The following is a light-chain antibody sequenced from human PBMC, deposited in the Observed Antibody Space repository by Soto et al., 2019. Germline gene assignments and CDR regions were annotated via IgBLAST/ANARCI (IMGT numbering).Light chain of an antibody. CDR1: QSVSNN. J-gene: IGKJ1*01. Sequence: EIVMTQSPATLSVSPGERATLSCRASQSVSNNLAWYQQKHGQAPRLLFYGASTRATGIPARFSGSGAGTEFTLTISSRQSEDFAVSFCQQYNKWHRWAFGQGTKLKIK. CDR2: GAS. CDR3: QQYNKWHRWA. V-gene: IGKV3-15*01.